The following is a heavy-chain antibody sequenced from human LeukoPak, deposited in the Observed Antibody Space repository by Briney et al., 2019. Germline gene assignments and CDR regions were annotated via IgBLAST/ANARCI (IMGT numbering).Heavy chain of an antibody. CDR1: GFTFSSYG. D-gene: IGHD3-22*01. Sequence: GRSLRLSCAASGFTFSSYGMHWVRQAPGKGLEWVAVISYDGSNKYYADSVKGRFTISRDNSKNTLYLQMNSMRAEDTAVYYCAKGYYDSSGYGIFDYWGQGTLVTVSS. CDR2: ISYDGSNK. CDR3: AKGYYDSSGYGIFDY. J-gene: IGHJ4*02. V-gene: IGHV3-30*18.